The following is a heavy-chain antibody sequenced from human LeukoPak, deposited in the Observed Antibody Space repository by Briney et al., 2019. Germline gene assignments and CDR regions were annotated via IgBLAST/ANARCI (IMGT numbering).Heavy chain of an antibody. V-gene: IGHV4-59*01. CDR2: IYYSGST. CDR3: ARGPHDFWSGYSYYFDY. CDR1: GGSISSYY. Sequence: SETLSLTCTVSGGSISSYYWSWIRQPPGKGLEWIGYIYYSGSTNYNPSLKSRVTISVDTSKNQFSLKLSSVTAADTAVYYCARGPHDFWSGYSYYFDYWGQGTLVTVSS. D-gene: IGHD3-3*01. J-gene: IGHJ4*02.